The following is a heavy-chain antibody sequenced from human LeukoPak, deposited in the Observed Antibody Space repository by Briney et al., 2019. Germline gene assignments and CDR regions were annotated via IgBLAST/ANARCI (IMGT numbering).Heavy chain of an antibody. Sequence: PSETLSLTCAVYGGSFSGYYWSWIRQPPGKGLEWIGEINHSGSTNYNPSLKSRVTISVDTSKNQFSLKLSSVTAADTAVYYCARVGVLVTAMPIYYFDYWGQGTLVTVSS. CDR2: INHSGST. J-gene: IGHJ4*02. CDR1: GGSFSGYY. D-gene: IGHD5-18*01. V-gene: IGHV4-34*01. CDR3: ARVGVLVTAMPIYYFDY.